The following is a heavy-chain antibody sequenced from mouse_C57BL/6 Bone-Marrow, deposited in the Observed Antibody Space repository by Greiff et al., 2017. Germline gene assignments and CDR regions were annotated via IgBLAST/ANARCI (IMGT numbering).Heavy chain of an antibody. D-gene: IGHD4-1*01. CDR2: ISDGGSYT. J-gene: IGHJ3*01. CDR3: AREGNCWFAY. CDR1: GFTFSSYA. Sequence: EVHLVESGGGLVKPGGSLKLSCAASGFTFSSYAMSWVRQTPEKGLEWVATISDGGSYTYYPDNVKGRFTISRDNAKNNLYLQMSHLKSEDTAMYYCAREGNCWFAYWGQGTLVTVSA. V-gene: IGHV5-4*01.